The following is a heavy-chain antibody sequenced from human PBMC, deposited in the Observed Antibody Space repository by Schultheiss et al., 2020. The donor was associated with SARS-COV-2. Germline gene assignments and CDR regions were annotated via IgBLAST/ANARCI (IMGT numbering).Heavy chain of an antibody. CDR3: AASTPYYDIVTGFSPPWYFEY. J-gene: IGHJ4*02. CDR2: IVVGSDKT. Sequence: LVKVSCKASGFTFATSTMQWVRQTRGQLLEWLGWIVVGSDKTNYAQKFQERVTITRDMSTGTAYMVLSSLRSEDTAVYYCAASTPYYDIVTGFSPPWYFEYWGQGTPVTVSS. D-gene: IGHD3-9*01. V-gene: IGHV1-58*02. CDR1: GFTFATST.